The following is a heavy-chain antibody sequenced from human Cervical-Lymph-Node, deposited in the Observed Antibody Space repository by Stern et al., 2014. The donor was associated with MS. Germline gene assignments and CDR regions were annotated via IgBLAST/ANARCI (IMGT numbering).Heavy chain of an antibody. Sequence: EVQLVESGGDVVRPGGSLRLSCVASGFPFDDYGMGWVRQAPGKGLEWVSGVNWNGATTGYTDSMKGRFTVSRDNAKNSLYLQMHSLRAEDTAFYYCARRAAAVTYWYFDLWGRGTLVTVSS. V-gene: IGHV3-20*04. CDR2: VNWNGATT. J-gene: IGHJ2*01. CDR1: GFPFDDYG. CDR3: ARRAAAVTYWYFDL. D-gene: IGHD6-13*01.